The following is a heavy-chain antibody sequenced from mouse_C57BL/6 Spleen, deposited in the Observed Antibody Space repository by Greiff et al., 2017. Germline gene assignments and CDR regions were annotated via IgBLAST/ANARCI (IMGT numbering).Heavy chain of an antibody. CDR3: AKNNWDQAWFAY. Sequence: VKLQESGPGLVQPSQSLSITCTVSGFSLTSYGVHWVRQSPGKGLEWLGVIWRGGSTDYNAAFMSRLSITKDNSKSQVFFKMNSLQADDTAIYYCAKNNWDQAWFAYWGQGTLVTVSA. CDR1: GFSLTSYG. D-gene: IGHD4-1*01. CDR2: IWRGGST. J-gene: IGHJ3*01. V-gene: IGHV2-5*01.